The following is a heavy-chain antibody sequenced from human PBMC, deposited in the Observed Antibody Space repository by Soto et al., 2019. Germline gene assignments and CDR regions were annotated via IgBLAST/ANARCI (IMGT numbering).Heavy chain of an antibody. D-gene: IGHD6-13*01. J-gene: IGHJ4*02. CDR1: GYTFTSYY. V-gene: IGHV1-46*01. CDR3: ARDPRIAAAGTGFVY. CDR2: INPSGGST. Sequence: ASVKVSCKASGYTFTSYYMHWVRQAPGQGLEWMGIINPSGGSTSYAQKFQGRVTMTRDTSTSTVYMELSSLRSEDTAVYYCARDPRIAAAGTGFVYWGQGTLVTVSS.